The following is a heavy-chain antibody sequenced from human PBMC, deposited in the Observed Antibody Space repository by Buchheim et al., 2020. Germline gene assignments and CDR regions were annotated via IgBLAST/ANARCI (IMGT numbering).Heavy chain of an antibody. D-gene: IGHD3-10*01. CDR3: ARRGVLTGSYTDFDI. V-gene: IGHV5-51*01. CDR1: GYSFTSYW. J-gene: IGHJ4*02. CDR2: LYPGDSDT. Sequence: EVQLVQSGPVVKKPGESLRLSCEGSGYSFTSYWIGWVRQMPGKGLERIGILYPGDSDTRYNPSFQGQVTISADNSNNNPLPQWGSLEASDTAIYYCARRGVLTGSYTDFDIWGQGTL.